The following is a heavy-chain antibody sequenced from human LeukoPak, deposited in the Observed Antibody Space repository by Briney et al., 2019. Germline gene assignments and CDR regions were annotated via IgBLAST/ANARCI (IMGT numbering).Heavy chain of an antibody. Sequence: ASVKVSCKASGGTFSSYAISWVRQAPGLGLEWMGGIIPIFGTANYAQKFQGRVTVTTDESTRTAYMELSSLRSEDTAVYYCARASRYCSGGSCYPLNFDYWGQGTLVTASS. D-gene: IGHD2-15*01. CDR1: GGTFSSYA. J-gene: IGHJ4*02. V-gene: IGHV1-69*05. CDR3: ARASRYCSGGSCYPLNFDY. CDR2: IIPIFGTA.